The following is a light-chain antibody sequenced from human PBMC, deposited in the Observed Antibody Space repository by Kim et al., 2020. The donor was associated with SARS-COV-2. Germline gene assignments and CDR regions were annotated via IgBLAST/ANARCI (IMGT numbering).Light chain of an antibody. CDR1: QSVSSSY. J-gene: IGKJ2*01. Sequence: SPGERATLSVRASQSVSSSYLAWYQQKPGQAPRLLIYGASSRATGIPDRFSGSGSGTDFTLTISRLEPEDFAVYYCQQYGSSPGYTFGQGTKLEI. V-gene: IGKV3-20*01. CDR2: GAS. CDR3: QQYGSSPGYT.